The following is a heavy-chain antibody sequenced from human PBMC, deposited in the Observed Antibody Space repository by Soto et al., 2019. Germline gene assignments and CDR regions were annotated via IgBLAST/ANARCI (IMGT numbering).Heavy chain of an antibody. V-gene: IGHV3-21*06. CDR1: GFSFTRYS. J-gene: IGHJ4*02. CDR3: ARESEDLTSNFDY. CDR2: ISSTTNYI. Sequence: GGSLRISCAASGFSFTRYSMNWVRQAPGKGLEWVSSISSTTNYIYYGDSMKGRFTISRDNAKNSLYLEMNSLRAEDTAVYYCARESEDLTSNFDYWGQGTLVTVSS.